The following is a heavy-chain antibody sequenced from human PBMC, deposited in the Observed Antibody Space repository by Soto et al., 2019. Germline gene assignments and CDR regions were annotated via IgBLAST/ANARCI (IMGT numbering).Heavy chain of an antibody. CDR3: ASYYYDSSGYYTAFDY. D-gene: IGHD3-22*01. V-gene: IGHV1-3*01. CDR1: GYTFTSYA. CDR2: INAGNGNT. J-gene: IGHJ4*02. Sequence: GASVKVSCKASGYTFTSYAMHWVRQAPGQRLEWMGWINAGNGNTKYSQKFQGRVTITRDTSASTAYMELSSLRSEDTALYYCASYYYDSSGYYTAFDYWGQGTLVTVSS.